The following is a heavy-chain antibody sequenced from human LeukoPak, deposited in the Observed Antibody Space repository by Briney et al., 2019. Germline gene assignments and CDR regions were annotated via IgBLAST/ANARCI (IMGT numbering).Heavy chain of an antibody. D-gene: IGHD3-16*02. CDR3: ARDMSMITSGGVIVNDY. CDR2: LIPVFGSG. CDR1: GGTLSNSP. J-gene: IGHJ4*02. Sequence: SVKVSCKASGGTLSNSPISWVRQAPGQGLEWMGRLIPVFGSGNYAQKFQGRITITADKSTSTTYMELSNLRSEDTAVYYCARDMSMITSGGVIVNDYWGQGPLVVVSS. V-gene: IGHV1-69*06.